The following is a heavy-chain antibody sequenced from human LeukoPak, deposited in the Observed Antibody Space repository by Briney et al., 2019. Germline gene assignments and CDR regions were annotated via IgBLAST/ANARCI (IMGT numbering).Heavy chain of an antibody. CDR3: ARVYPTYCGGDCSYDY. Sequence: SETLSLTCAVSGGSFIGYYWCWIRPPPGEGREWIGEINHSGSTNYNPSLKSRVTISVDTSKNQFSLKLSSVTAADTAVYYCARVYPTYCGGDCSYDYWGQGTLVTVSS. CDR1: GGSFIGYY. CDR2: INHSGST. J-gene: IGHJ4*02. V-gene: IGHV4-34*01. D-gene: IGHD2-21*02.